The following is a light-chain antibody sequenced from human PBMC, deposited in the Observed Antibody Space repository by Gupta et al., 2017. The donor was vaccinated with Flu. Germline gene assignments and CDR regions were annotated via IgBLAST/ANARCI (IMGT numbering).Light chain of an antibody. J-gene: IGKJ1*01. Sequence: VIWMTHSPSLLSASTGDRVTISCRMSQGLRSYLAWYQQKPGKAPELLIYDASPLKSGVPSRFSGSGSGTDFTLTLRVRHSEDFATYYCQHEHSFPGAVGQGTQVEIK. CDR3: QHEHSFPGA. CDR2: DAS. CDR1: QGLRSY. V-gene: IGKV1D-8*01.